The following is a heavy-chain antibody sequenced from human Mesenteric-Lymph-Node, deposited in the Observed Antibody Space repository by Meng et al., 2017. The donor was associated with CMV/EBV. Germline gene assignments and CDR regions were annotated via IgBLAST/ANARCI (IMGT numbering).Heavy chain of an antibody. CDR2: IYTYGDK. Sequence: GESLKISCVVSETTVGGNYMSWVRQAPGKGLEWVSVIYTYGDKYYADFVKGRFTISRDESKNTLYLQMNSLSPEDTAVYYCTSTYYSHSSGWDPNFDCWGQGTLVTVSS. D-gene: IGHD3-22*01. J-gene: IGHJ4*02. CDR3: TSTYYSHSSGWDPNFDC. V-gene: IGHV3-66*03. CDR1: ETTVGGNY.